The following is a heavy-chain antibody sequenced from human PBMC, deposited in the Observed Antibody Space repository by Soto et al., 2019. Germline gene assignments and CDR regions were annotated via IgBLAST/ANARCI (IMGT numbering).Heavy chain of an antibody. Sequence: ASVKVSCKASGYTFTSYYMHWVRQAPGQGLGWMGIINPSGGSTSYAQKFQGRVTMTRDTSTSTVYMELSSLRSEDTAVYYCASEGWSSYSSGWYYFDYWGQGTLVTVSS. CDR3: ASEGWSSYSSGWYYFDY. CDR2: INPSGGST. CDR1: GYTFTSYY. V-gene: IGHV1-46*01. D-gene: IGHD6-19*01. J-gene: IGHJ4*02.